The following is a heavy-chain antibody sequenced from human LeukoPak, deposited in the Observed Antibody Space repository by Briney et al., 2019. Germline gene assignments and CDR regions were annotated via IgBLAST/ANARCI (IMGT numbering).Heavy chain of an antibody. D-gene: IGHD5-12*01. CDR2: INSDGSST. CDR1: GFTFSSYW. J-gene: IGHJ4*02. Sequence: GGSLRLSCAASGFTFSSYWMHWVRQAPGKGLVWVSRINSDGSSTSYADSVKGRFTISRDNAKNTLYLQMNSLRAEDTAVYDCARAISSGYDGDFDYWGQGTLVTVSS. V-gene: IGHV3-74*01. CDR3: ARAISSGYDGDFDY.